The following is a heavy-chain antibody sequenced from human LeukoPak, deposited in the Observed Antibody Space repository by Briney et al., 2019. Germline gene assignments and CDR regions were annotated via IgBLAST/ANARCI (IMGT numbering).Heavy chain of an antibody. D-gene: IGHD3-3*01. CDR3: ARGLEDHDFWSGYWGYYYYYYMDV. V-gene: IGHV1-8*01. J-gene: IGHJ6*03. CDR1: GYTFTSYD. Sequence: GASVKVSCKASGYTFTSYDINWVRQATGQGLEWMGWMNPNSGNTGYAQKFQGRVTMTRNTSISTAYMELSSLRSEDTAVYYCARGLEDHDFWSGYWGYYYYYYMDVWGKGTTVTVSS. CDR2: MNPNSGNT.